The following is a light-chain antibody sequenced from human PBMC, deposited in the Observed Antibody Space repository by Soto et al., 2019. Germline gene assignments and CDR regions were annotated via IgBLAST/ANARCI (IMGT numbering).Light chain of an antibody. CDR3: QQYNNWPPIT. CDR1: QSVSSY. J-gene: IGKJ5*01. Sequence: EIVVTQSPATLSLSPGERATLSCMASQSVSSYLAWYQQKPGQAPRLLIYDASNRATGIPARFSGSGSGTEFTLTISSLQSEDFAVYYCQQYNNWPPITFGQGTRLEIK. CDR2: DAS. V-gene: IGKV3D-15*01.